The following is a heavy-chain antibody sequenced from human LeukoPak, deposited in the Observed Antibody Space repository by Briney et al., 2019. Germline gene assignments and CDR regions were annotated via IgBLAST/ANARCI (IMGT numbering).Heavy chain of an antibody. CDR1: GGTFSSYA. D-gene: IGHD4-17*01. CDR3: ARDDYGDSSGP. V-gene: IGHV1-18*01. CDR2: ISAYNGNT. Sequence: GASVKVSCKASGGTFSSYAISWVRQAPGQGLEWMGWISAYNGNTNYAQKLQGRVTMTTDTSTSTAYMELRSLRSDDTAVYYCARDDYGDSSGPWGQGTLVTVSS. J-gene: IGHJ5*02.